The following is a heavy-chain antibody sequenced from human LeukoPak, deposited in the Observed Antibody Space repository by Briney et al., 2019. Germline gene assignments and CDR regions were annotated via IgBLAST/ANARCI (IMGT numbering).Heavy chain of an antibody. CDR2: ISWNSGSI. J-gene: IGHJ4*02. CDR3: AKARGMWFGDPFDY. CDR1: GFTFDDYA. V-gene: IGHV3-9*01. D-gene: IGHD3-10*01. Sequence: GRSLRLSCAASGFTFDDYAMHWVRQAPGKGLEWVSGISWNSGSIGYADSVKGRFTISRDNAKNSLYLQMNSLRAEDTALYYCAKARGMWFGDPFDYWGQGTLVTVSS.